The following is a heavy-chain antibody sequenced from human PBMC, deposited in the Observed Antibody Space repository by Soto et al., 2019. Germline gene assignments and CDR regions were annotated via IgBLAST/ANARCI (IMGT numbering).Heavy chain of an antibody. D-gene: IGHD6-6*01. CDR2: INHSGST. J-gene: IGHJ6*02. CDR3: ASGKTRTARPSLRYYYYGLDV. CDR1: GGSFSGYY. Sequence: PSETLSLTCTIYGGSFSGYYWSWIRQPPGKGLEWIGEINHSGSTNYSPSLKRRVSISVDTSKDKFSLNLSSVTAADTVVYYCASGKTRTARPSLRYYYYGLDVWGQGTTVTVSS. V-gene: IGHV4-34*01.